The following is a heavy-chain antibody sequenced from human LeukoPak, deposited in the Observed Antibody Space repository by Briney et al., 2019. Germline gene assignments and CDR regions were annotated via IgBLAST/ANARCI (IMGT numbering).Heavy chain of an antibody. CDR1: GGSISSYY. CDR2: IYYSGST. CDR3: ARGYYDSSGSGVDP. Sequence: SETLSLTCTVSGGSISSYYWSWIRQPPGKGLEWIGYIYYSGSTNYNPSLKSRVTISVDTSKNQFSLKLSSVTAADTAVYYCARGYYDSSGSGVDPWGQGTLVTVSS. D-gene: IGHD3-22*01. V-gene: IGHV4-59*01. J-gene: IGHJ5*02.